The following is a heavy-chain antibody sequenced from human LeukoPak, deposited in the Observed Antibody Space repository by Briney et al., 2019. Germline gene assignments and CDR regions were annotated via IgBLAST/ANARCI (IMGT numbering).Heavy chain of an antibody. CDR1: GFTVSSNY. CDR3: AKYAYYYDSSGYYYGGYYFDY. D-gene: IGHD3-22*01. V-gene: IGHV3-23*01. CDR2: ISGSGGST. J-gene: IGHJ4*02. Sequence: GGSLRLSCADSGFTVSSNYMRWVRQAPGKGLEWVSAISGSGGSTYYADSVKGRFTISRDNSKNTLYLQMNSLRAEDTAVYYCAKYAYYYDSSGYYYGGYYFDYWGQGTLVTVSS.